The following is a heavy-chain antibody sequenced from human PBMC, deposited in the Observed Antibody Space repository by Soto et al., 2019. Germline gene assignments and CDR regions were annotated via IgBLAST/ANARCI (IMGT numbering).Heavy chain of an antibody. CDR3: AKDLGVATIKSLYYYYGMDA. Sequence: PGGSMRLSCAASGFTFSSYGMHWVRQAPGKGLEWVAVISYDGSNKYYADSVKGRFTISRDNSKNTLYLQMNSLRAEDTAVYYCAKDLGVATIKSLYYYYGMDAWGQGTTVTVSS. CDR1: GFTFSSYG. CDR2: ISYDGSNK. D-gene: IGHD5-12*01. V-gene: IGHV3-30*18. J-gene: IGHJ6*02.